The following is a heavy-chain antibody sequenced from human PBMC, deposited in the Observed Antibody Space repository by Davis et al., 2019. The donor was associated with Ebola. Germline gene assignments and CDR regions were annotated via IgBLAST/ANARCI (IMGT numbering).Heavy chain of an antibody. CDR3: ARGVLLWFGELLSGLGMDV. J-gene: IGHJ6*02. CDR2: INPNSGGT. CDR1: GYTFTGYY. V-gene: IGHV1-2*02. Sequence: ASVKVSCKASGYTFTGYYIHWVRQAPGQGLEWMGWINPNSGGTNYAQKFQGRVTMTRDTSISTAYLVLSRLRSDDTAGYYCARGVLLWFGELLSGLGMDVWGQGTTVTVSS. D-gene: IGHD3-10*01.